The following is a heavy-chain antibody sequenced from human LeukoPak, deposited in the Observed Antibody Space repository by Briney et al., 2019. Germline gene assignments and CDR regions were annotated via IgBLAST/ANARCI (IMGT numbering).Heavy chain of an antibody. Sequence: PSETLSLTCAVYGGSFSGYYWSWIRQPPGKGLEWIGEINHSGSTNYNPSLKSRVTISVDTSKNQFSLKLSSVTAADTAVYYCARAVRGELYYYYGIDVWGQGTTVTVSS. CDR3: ARAVRGELYYYYGIDV. CDR1: GGSFSGYY. V-gene: IGHV4-34*01. J-gene: IGHJ6*02. D-gene: IGHD3-10*01. CDR2: INHSGST.